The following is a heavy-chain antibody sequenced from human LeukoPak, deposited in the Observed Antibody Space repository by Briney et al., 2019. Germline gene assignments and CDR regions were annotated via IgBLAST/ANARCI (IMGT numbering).Heavy chain of an antibody. V-gene: IGHV3-48*03. CDR2: ISSSGSTI. J-gene: IGHJ4*02. CDR1: GFTFSSYE. D-gene: IGHD6-13*01. CDR3: ARVRRYSSSWYVMGFDY. Sequence: GGSLRLSCAASGFTFSSYEMNWVRQAPAKGLEWVSYISSSGSTIYYADSVKGRFTISRDNAKNSLYLQMNSLRAEDTAVYYCARVRRYSSSWYVMGFDYWGQGTLVTVSS.